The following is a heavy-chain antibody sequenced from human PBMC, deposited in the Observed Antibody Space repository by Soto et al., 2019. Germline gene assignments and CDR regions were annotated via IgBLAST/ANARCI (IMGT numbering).Heavy chain of an antibody. V-gene: IGHV3-30*18. D-gene: IGHD3-3*01. Sequence: PGGSLRLSCAASGFTFSSYGMHWVRQAPGKGLEWVAVISYDGSNKYYADSVKGRFTISRDNSKNTLYLQMNSLRAEDTAVYYCAKSLPPDFWSGYFDYWGQGTLVTVSS. CDR3: AKSLPPDFWSGYFDY. J-gene: IGHJ4*02. CDR2: ISYDGSNK. CDR1: GFTFSSYG.